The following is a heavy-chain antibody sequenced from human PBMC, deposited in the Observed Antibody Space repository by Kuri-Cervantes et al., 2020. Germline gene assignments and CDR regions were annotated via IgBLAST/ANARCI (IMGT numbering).Heavy chain of an antibody. CDR1: GFTFINYA. D-gene: IGHD6-19*01. Sequence: LSLTCAASGFTFINYATHWVRQAPGRGLEWVSGIHWNSGTVGYADFVKGRFTISRDNAKNSLYLQMNSLRTEDTAFYYCARDSEGSGWHYFDSWGQGTLVTVSS. J-gene: IGHJ4*02. CDR2: IHWNSGTV. V-gene: IGHV3-9*01. CDR3: ARDSEGSGWHYFDS.